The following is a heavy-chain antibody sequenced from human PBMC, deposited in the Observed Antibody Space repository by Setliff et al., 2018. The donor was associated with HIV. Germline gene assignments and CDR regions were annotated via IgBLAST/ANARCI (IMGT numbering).Heavy chain of an antibody. CDR3: TTDLGGSYHGWNY. Sequence: PGGSLRLSCAASGFTFSNAWMNWVRQAPGKGLEWVGRIKSKTDGGTTDYAAPVKGRFTISRDDSKNTLYLQMNSLKTEDTAVYYCTTDLGGSYHGWNYWSQGTLVTVSS. J-gene: IGHJ4*02. V-gene: IGHV3-15*07. CDR1: GFTFSNAW. D-gene: IGHD1-26*01. CDR2: IKSKTDGGTT.